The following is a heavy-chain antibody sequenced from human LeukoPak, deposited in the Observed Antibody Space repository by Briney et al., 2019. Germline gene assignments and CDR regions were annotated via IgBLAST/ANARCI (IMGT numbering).Heavy chain of an antibody. D-gene: IGHD2-2*01. CDR3: ARGSIVVVPAAPKGFDY. J-gene: IGHJ4*02. CDR2: MSSSGIS. V-gene: IGHV4-61*02. CDR1: NGSISSDTYF. Sequence: SQTLSLTCTVSNGSISSDTYFWSWIRQPAGKGLEWIGRMSSSGISTYSPSLKSRVTISIDTSRNQFSMNLNSVTAADTAVYYCARGSIVVVPAAPKGFDYWGQGTLVTVSS.